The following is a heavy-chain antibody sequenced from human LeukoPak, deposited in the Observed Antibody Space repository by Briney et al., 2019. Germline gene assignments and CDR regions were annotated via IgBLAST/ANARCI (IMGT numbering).Heavy chain of an antibody. Sequence: PSETLSLTCTVSGGSLSSSIYYWGWIRQPPGQGLEWIGSIYYGGSTYYNPSLKSRVTISVDTSKNQFSLKLDSVTAADTAVYYCARRTITVAAIDYWGQGTLVTVSS. CDR1: GGSLSSSIYY. V-gene: IGHV4-39*01. CDR2: IYYGGST. J-gene: IGHJ4*02. D-gene: IGHD6-19*01. CDR3: ARRTITVAAIDY.